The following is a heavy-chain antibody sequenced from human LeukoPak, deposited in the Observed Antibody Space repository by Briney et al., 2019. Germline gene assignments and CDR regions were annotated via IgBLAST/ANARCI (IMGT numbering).Heavy chain of an antibody. J-gene: IGHJ4*02. CDR1: GYSFSSYW. Sequence: GESLKISRKGSGYSFSSYWIGWVRQMPGKGLELMGIIYPGDSDTRYSPSFQGQVTISADKSINTAYLQWSSLKASDTAMYYCARRTLSMQGDYWGQGTLVTVSS. V-gene: IGHV5-51*01. D-gene: IGHD2/OR15-2a*01. CDR3: ARRTLSMQGDY. CDR2: IYPGDSDT.